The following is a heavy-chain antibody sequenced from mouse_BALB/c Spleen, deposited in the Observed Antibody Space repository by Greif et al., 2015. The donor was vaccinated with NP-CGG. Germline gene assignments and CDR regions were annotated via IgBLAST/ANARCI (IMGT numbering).Heavy chain of an antibody. Sequence: EVHLVESGGGLVQPGGSLKLSCAASGFTFSSYGMSWVRQTPDKRLELVATINSNGGSTYYPDSVKGRFTISRDNAKNTPYLQMSSLKSEDTAMYYCASGSDYDAMDYWGQGTSVTVSS. CDR1: GFTFSSYG. D-gene: IGHD4-1*01. CDR2: INSNGGST. V-gene: IGHV5-6-3*01. CDR3: ASGSDYDAMDY. J-gene: IGHJ4*01.